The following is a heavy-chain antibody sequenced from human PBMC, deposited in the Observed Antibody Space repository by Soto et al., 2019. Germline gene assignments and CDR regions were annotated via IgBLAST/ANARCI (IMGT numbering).Heavy chain of an antibody. J-gene: IGHJ5*02. V-gene: IGHV3-21*01. CDR2: ISSSSSYI. Sequence: PGGSLRLSCAASGFTFSSYSMNWVRQAPGKGLEWVSSISSSSSYIYYADSVKGRFTISRDNAKNSLYLQMNSLRAEDTAVYYCERSPTAMAPRVWFDPWGQGTLVTVSS. D-gene: IGHD5-18*01. CDR1: GFTFSSYS. CDR3: ERSPTAMAPRVWFDP.